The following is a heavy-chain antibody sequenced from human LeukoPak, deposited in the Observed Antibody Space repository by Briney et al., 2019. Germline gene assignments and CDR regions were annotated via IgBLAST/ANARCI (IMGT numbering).Heavy chain of an antibody. V-gene: IGHV4-38-2*01. J-gene: IGHJ5*02. CDR2: IYHSGST. CDR1: GYSISSGYY. D-gene: IGHD3-9*01. Sequence: SETLSLTCAVSGYSISSGYYWGWIRQPPGKGLEGIGSIYHSGSTYYNPSLKSRATISVDTSKNQFSLKLSSVTAVDTAVYYCAIWVPSYDILTGYRNKWFDPGGQGTLVTVSS. CDR3: AIWVPSYDILTGYRNKWFDP.